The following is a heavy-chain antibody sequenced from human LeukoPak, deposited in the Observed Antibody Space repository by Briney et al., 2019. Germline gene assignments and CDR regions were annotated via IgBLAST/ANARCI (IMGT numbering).Heavy chain of an antibody. D-gene: IGHD2-15*01. V-gene: IGHV4-34*12. Sequence: SETLSLTCAVYGGSFSGYYWSWIRQPPGKGLEWIGEILHDGSTNYNPSLKSRLTISIDTSKNQFSLKLSSVTAADTAVYYCARTRWSSRLYYFDYWGQGTLVTVSP. CDR1: GGSFSGYY. J-gene: IGHJ4*02. CDR3: ARTRWSSRLYYFDY. CDR2: ILHDGST.